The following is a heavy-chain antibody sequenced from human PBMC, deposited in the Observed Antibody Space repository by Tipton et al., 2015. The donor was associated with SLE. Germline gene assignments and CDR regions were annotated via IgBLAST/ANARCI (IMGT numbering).Heavy chain of an antibody. V-gene: IGHV3-33*08. Sequence: SLRLSCAASGFTFSDYYMSWIRQAPGKGLEWVAVIFYDGSDKYYADSVKGRFTISRDNSKDTPYLQMNSLRADDTAVYYCARDFRGETTVTIGTDYWGQGTLVTVSS. CDR2: IFYDGSDK. CDR1: GFTFSDYY. CDR3: ARDFRGETTVTIGTDY. D-gene: IGHD4-17*01. J-gene: IGHJ4*02.